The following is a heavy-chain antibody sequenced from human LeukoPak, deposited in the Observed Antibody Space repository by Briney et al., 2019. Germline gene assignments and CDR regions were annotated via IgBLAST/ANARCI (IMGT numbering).Heavy chain of an antibody. V-gene: IGHV3-48*03. CDR3: ARIRYNWNFDY. CDR1: GFTFSSYE. D-gene: IGHD1-20*01. Sequence: GGSLRLSCAASGFTFSSYEMNWVRQAPGKGLEWVSYISSSGSTIYYADSVKGRFTISRDNAKNSLYPQMNSLRAEDTAVYYCARIRYNWNFDYWGQGTLVTVSS. CDR2: ISSSGSTI. J-gene: IGHJ4*02.